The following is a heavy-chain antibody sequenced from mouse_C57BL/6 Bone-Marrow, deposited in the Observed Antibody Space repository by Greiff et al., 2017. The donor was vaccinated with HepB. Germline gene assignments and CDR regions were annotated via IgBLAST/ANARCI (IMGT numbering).Heavy chain of an antibody. CDR2: IDPNSGGT. CDR3: ARRDTTVSYWYFDV. Sequence: QVQLKQPGAELVKPGASVKLSCKASGYTFTSYWMHWVKQRPGRGLEWIGRIDPNSGGTKYNEKFKSKATLTVDKPSSTAYMQLSSLTSEDSAVYYCARRDTTVSYWYFDVWGTGTTVTVSS. V-gene: IGHV1-72*01. J-gene: IGHJ1*03. D-gene: IGHD1-1*01. CDR1: GYTFTSYW.